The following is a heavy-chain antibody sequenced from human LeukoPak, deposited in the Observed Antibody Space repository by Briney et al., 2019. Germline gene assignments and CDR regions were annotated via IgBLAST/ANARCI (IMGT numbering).Heavy chain of an antibody. CDR2: ISWNSGSI. D-gene: IGHD3-9*01. J-gene: IGHJ6*02. V-gene: IGHV3-9*01. CDR1: GFTFDDYA. Sequence: GGSLRLSCAASGFTFDDYAMHWVRHAPGKGLEWVSGISWNSGSIGYADSVKGRFTISRDNAKNSLYLQMNSLRAEDTALYYCAKDMGSILRYFDWLHYYYGMDVWGQGTTVTVSS. CDR3: AKDMGSILRYFDWLHYYYGMDV.